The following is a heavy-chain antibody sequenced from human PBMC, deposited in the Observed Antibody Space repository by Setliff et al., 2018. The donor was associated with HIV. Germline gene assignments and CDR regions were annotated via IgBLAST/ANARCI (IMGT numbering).Heavy chain of an antibody. V-gene: IGHV3-7*01. Sequence: GESLKISCVASRFTFNDYWMSWVRQAPGKGLEWVANIDRDGSETNYVDSVKGRFTISRDNAKNSLYLQMNSLRVEDTAVYYCARPFDQWGQGALVTVSS. CDR2: IDRDGSET. CDR1: RFTFNDYW. J-gene: IGHJ4*02. CDR3: ARPFDQ.